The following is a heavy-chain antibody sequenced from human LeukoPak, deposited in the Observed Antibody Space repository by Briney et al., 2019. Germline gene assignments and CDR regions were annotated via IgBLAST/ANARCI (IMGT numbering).Heavy chain of an antibody. CDR2: ISAYNGNT. CDR3: AREEYNWNYGFFDY. D-gene: IGHD1-7*01. CDR1: GYTFTSHW. Sequence: ASVKVSCKASGYTFTSHWMHWVRQAPGQGLEWMGWISAYNGNTNYAQKLQGRVTMTTDTSTSTAYMELRSLRSDDTAVYYCAREEYNWNYGFFDYWGQGTLVTVSS. J-gene: IGHJ4*02. V-gene: IGHV1-18*04.